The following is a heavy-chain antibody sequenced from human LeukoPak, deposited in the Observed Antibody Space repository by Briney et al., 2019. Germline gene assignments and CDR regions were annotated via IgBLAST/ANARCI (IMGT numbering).Heavy chain of an antibody. J-gene: IGHJ4*02. D-gene: IGHD3-22*01. Sequence: SVKVSCKASGGTFSSYTISWVRQAPGQGLEWMGRIIPILGIANYAQKFQGRVTITADESSSTAYMELRRLRSEDTAVYYCARDAAIYDNSAYYYLWWGQGTLVTVSS. CDR2: IIPILGIA. CDR3: ARDAAIYDNSAYYYLW. V-gene: IGHV1-69*04. CDR1: GGTFSSYT.